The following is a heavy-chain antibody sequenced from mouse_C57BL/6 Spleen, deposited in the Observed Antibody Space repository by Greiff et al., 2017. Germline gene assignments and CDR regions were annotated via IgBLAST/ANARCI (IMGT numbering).Heavy chain of an antibody. Sequence: QVQLQQPGAELVMPGASVKLSCKASGYTFTSYWMHWVKQRPGRGLEWIGEIDPSDSYTNYNQKFKGKSTLTVAKSSSTASMQLSSLTSEDSAVYYYARSGSSYHYSAMDYWGQGTSVTVSS. J-gene: IGHJ4*01. V-gene: IGHV1-69*01. CDR2: IDPSDSYT. D-gene: IGHD1-1*01. CDR1: GYTFTSYW. CDR3: ARSGSSYHYSAMDY.